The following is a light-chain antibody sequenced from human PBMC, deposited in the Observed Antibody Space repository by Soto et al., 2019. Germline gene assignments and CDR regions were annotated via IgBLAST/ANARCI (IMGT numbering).Light chain of an antibody. Sequence: IVLTQSPGTLSLSPWERATLSCRASQSVSNNYLAWYQQKPGQAPRLLIYGASNRATGIPDRFSGSGSGTDFTLTISRLEPEDFAVYYCQQYGSSGTFGRGTKVDIK. CDR3: QQYGSSGT. CDR1: QSVSNNY. J-gene: IGKJ4*02. V-gene: IGKV3-20*01. CDR2: GAS.